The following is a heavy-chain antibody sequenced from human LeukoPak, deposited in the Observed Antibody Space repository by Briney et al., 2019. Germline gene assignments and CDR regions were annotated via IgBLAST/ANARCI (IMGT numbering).Heavy chain of an antibody. J-gene: IGHJ4*02. Sequence: PGGSLRLSCAASGFAFSSYAMHWVRQGPGKGLEWVALVSYDGGSKYYADSVKGRITISRDNSKNTLHLQMSSLRTEDTAVYYRARVKGGIAAAGNYFDYWGQGTLVTVSS. V-gene: IGHV3-30-3*01. CDR1: GFAFSSYA. D-gene: IGHD6-13*01. CDR2: VSYDGGSK. CDR3: ARVKGGIAAAGNYFDY.